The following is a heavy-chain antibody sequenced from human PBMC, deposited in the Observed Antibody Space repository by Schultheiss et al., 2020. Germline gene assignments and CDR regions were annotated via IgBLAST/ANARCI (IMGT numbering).Heavy chain of an antibody. CDR1: GGSISSGGYY. V-gene: IGHV4-39*01. CDR3: ARGRREVFGVVKVCTFDY. Sequence: SETLSLTCTVSGGSISSGGYYWSWIRQHPGKGLEWIGSIYYSGSTYYNPSLKSRVTISVDTSKNQFSLKLSSVTAADTAVYYCARGRREVFGVVKVCTFDYWGQGTLVTVSS. D-gene: IGHD3-3*01. CDR2: IYYSGST. J-gene: IGHJ4*02.